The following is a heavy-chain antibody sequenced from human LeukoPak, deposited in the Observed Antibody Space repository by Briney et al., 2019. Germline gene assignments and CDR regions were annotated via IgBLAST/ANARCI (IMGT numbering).Heavy chain of an antibody. J-gene: IGHJ1*01. V-gene: IGHV4-34*01. CDR3: ARISYYYDSSGSIQH. Sequence: SETLSLTCAVYGGSFSGYYWSWIRQPPGKGLEWIGEINHSGSTNYNPSLKSRVTISVDTSKNQFSLKLSSVTAADMAVYYCARISYYYDSSGSIQHWGQGTLVTVSS. D-gene: IGHD3-22*01. CDR2: INHSGST. CDR1: GGSFSGYY.